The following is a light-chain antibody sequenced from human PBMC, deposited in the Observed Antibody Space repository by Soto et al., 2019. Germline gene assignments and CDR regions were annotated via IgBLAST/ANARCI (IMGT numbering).Light chain of an antibody. CDR2: AAS. Sequence: DIQMTQSPSSLSASVGDGVTITCRASQSIVTYLNWYLQKPGKAPKLLIYAASNLQSGVPSRFSGSGSGTDFTLTISSLQPEDFATYFCQQSYSTPPWTFGQGTKV. V-gene: IGKV1-39*01. J-gene: IGKJ1*01. CDR3: QQSYSTPPWT. CDR1: QSIVTY.